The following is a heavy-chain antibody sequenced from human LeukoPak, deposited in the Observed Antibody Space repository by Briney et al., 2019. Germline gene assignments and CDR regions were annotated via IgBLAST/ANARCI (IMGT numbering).Heavy chain of an antibody. CDR2: IIPIFGTA. J-gene: IGHJ4*02. CDR1: GGTFSSYA. D-gene: IGHD2-15*01. Sequence: SVRVSCKASGGTFSSYAISWVRQAPGQGLEWMGGIIPIFGTANYAQKFQGRVTITTDESTSTAYMELSSLRSEDTAVYYCARERIDCSGGSCYLSGWGQGTLVTVSS. V-gene: IGHV1-69*05. CDR3: ARERIDCSGGSCYLSG.